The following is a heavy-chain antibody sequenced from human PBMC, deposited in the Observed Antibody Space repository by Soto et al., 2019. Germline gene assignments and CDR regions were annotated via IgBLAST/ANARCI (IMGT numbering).Heavy chain of an antibody. Sequence: PSETLSLTCTVSGGSISSGGYYWSWIRQHPGKGLEWIGYIYYSGSTYYNPSLKSRVTISVDTTKNQFSLKLSSVTAADTAVYYCARGSSVSGGGYYHHYCYMDVWCTGTMVTLSS. J-gene: IGHJ6*03. CDR2: IYYSGST. CDR1: GGSISSGGYY. V-gene: IGHV4-31*03. D-gene: IGHD6-6*01. CDR3: ARGSSVSGGGYYHHYCYMDV.